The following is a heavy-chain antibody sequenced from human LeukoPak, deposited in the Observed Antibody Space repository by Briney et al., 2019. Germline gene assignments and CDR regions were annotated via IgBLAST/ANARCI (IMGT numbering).Heavy chain of an antibody. Sequence: SLKISCEGSGYSITSYCIGWGRQLPGKGLELMGIISHGDYDTSYRPSFQGQVTISADRSISTAYLQWSSLKASDTAMYYCARLRRDAAYWGQGTLVTVSS. D-gene: IGHD5-24*01. CDR3: ARLRRDAAY. J-gene: IGHJ4*02. CDR2: ISHGDYDT. V-gene: IGHV5-51*01. CDR1: GYSITSYC.